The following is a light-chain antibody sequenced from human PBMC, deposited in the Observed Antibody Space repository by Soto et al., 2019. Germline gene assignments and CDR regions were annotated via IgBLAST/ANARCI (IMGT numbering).Light chain of an antibody. Sequence: QSVLTQPASVSGSPGQSITISCTGTSSDFGNYNLVSWYQQHPGKVPKLILYAVTNRPSGVSNRFSGSKSGNTASLTISGLQAEDEADYFCSSYTTSATLVFGVGTKLTVL. J-gene: IGLJ2*01. CDR1: SSDFGNYNL. CDR3: SSYTTSATLV. V-gene: IGLV2-14*02. CDR2: AVT.